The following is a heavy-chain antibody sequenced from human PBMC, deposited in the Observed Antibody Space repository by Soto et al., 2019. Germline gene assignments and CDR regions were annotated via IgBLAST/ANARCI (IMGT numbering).Heavy chain of an antibody. CDR3: ARAYTGRLPRRADYYYAMDV. CDR1: GFTFSNFD. J-gene: IGHJ6*02. Sequence: PVGSLRLSCATSGFTFSNFDMHWVRQAPGKGLEWVSAIGAARDPYYLGSVKGRFTISRENAKNSVYLQMNDLRAGDSAVYYCARAYTGRLPRRADYYYAMDVWGQGTTVTVSS. D-gene: IGHD6-25*01. CDR2: IGAARDP. V-gene: IGHV3-13*05.